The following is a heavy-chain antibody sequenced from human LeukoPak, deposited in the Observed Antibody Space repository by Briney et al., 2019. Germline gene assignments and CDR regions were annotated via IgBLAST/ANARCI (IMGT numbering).Heavy chain of an antibody. Sequence: ASVKVSCKASGYTFTSYSIHWVRQAPGQGLKWLGIINPGGGSTTYAQKFQGRVTMTRDTSTSTVYMELSSLRSEDTAVYYCARSRSGTYLLAYWGQGTLVTVSS. CDR2: INPGGGST. V-gene: IGHV1-46*01. CDR3: ARSRSGTYLLAY. CDR1: GYTFTSYS. J-gene: IGHJ4*02. D-gene: IGHD1-26*01.